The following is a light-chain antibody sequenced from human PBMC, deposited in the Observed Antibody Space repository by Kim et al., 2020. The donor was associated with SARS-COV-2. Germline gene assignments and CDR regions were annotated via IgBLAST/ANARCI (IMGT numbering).Light chain of an antibody. CDR1: SLRSYY. Sequence: SSELTQDPAVSVALGQTVRITCQGDSLRSYYASRYQQKPGQAPVLVIYGKNNRPSGIPDRFSGSSSGNTASLTITGPQAEYEADYYCNSRDSSGNHLVFG. CDR2: GKN. V-gene: IGLV3-19*01. CDR3: NSRDSSGNHLV. J-gene: IGLJ3*02.